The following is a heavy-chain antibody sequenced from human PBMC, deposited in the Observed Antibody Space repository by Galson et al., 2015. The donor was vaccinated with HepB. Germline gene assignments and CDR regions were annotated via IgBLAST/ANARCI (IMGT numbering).Heavy chain of an antibody. CDR3: ARDHSGQLWLPGLDY. V-gene: IGHV3-21*03. CDR1: GFTFSSYS. D-gene: IGHD5-18*01. Sequence: SLRLSCAASGFTFSSYSMNWVRQAPGKGLEWVSSISSSSSYIYYADSVKGRFTISRDNAKNSLYLQMNSLRAEDTAVYYCARDHSGQLWLPGLDYWGQGTLVTVSS. J-gene: IGHJ4*02. CDR2: ISSSSSYI.